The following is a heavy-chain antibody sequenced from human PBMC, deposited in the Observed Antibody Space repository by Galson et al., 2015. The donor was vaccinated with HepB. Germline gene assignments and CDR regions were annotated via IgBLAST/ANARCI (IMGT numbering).Heavy chain of an antibody. CDR2: INPNSGGT. CDR1: GYTFTGYY. CDR3: ATKNKNAFDI. D-gene: IGHD1/OR15-1a*01. Sequence: SVKVSCKASGYTFTGYYMHWVRQAPGQGLEWMGRINPNSGGTNYAQKFQGRVAMTRDTSTSTVFMELSSLRSEDTAVYYCATKNKNAFDIWGRGTMVTVSS. V-gene: IGHV1-2*06. J-gene: IGHJ3*02.